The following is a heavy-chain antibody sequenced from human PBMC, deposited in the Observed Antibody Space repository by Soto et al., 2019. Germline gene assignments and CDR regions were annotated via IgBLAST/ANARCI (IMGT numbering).Heavy chain of an antibody. J-gene: IGHJ4*02. V-gene: IGHV3-23*01. CDR3: AKEGLYDYIWGSYRWVAFFDY. Sequence: GGSLRLSCAASGFTFSSYAMSWVRQAPGKGLEWVSAISGSGGSTYYADSVKGRFTISRDNSKNTLYLQMNSLRAEDTAVYYCAKEGLYDYIWGSYRWVAFFDYWGQGTLVTVSS. CDR1: GFTFSSYA. CDR2: ISGSGGST. D-gene: IGHD3-16*02.